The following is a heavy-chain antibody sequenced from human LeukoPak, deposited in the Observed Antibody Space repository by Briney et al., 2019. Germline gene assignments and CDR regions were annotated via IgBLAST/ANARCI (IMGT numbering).Heavy chain of an antibody. CDR3: ARGQTALMVYAIGPRVYCFDY. J-gene: IGHJ4*02. Sequence: SETLSLTCAVYGGSFSGYYWSWIRHPPGKGLEWIGEINHSGSTNYNPSLKRRVTISVDTPRNQFSLTLSSVPAAHTAVYYCARGQTALMVYAIGPRVYCFDYWGQGTLVTVSS. CDR2: INHSGST. D-gene: IGHD2-8*01. CDR1: GGSFSGYY. V-gene: IGHV4-34*01.